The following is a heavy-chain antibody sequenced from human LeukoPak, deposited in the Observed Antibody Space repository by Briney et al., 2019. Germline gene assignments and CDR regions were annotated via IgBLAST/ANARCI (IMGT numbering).Heavy chain of an antibody. D-gene: IGHD6-13*01. Sequence: ASVKVSCKASGGTFSSYAISWVRQAPGQGLEWMGGIIPIFGTANYAQKFQGRVTITTDESTSTAYMELSSLKASDTAMYYCARRDYSSSWYRIDYWGQGTLVTVSS. CDR1: GGTFSSYA. CDR2: IIPIFGTA. V-gene: IGHV1-69*05. J-gene: IGHJ4*02. CDR3: ARRDYSSSWYRIDY.